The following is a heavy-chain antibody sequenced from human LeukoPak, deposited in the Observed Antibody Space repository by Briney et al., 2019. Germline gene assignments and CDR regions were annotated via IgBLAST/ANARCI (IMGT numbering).Heavy chain of an antibody. CDR3: VAVVDTSFDY. CDR1: GYSFTNYG. CDR2: MKPNRGNT. J-gene: IGHJ4*02. D-gene: IGHD2-15*01. Sequence: ASVKVSCKASGYSFTNYGVSWVRQAPGQGLEWIGWMKPNRGNTGYAQKFQGRVTMTRDTSISTAYMELSSLRSEDTAVYYCVAVVDTSFDYWGQGTPVTVSS. V-gene: IGHV1-8*01.